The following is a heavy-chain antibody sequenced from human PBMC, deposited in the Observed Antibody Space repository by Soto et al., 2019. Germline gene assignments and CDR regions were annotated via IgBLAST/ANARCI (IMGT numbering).Heavy chain of an antibody. CDR1: GGSVSSDTHY. J-gene: IGHJ6*02. CDR3: ARFVRSCSGTTCYTRADV. D-gene: IGHD2-2*02. V-gene: IGHV4-61*01. Sequence: QVQLQESGPRLVKPSETVSLTCTVSGGSVSSDTHYWSWIRLPPGKRLEWIGFIYSSGRPNYNPSLKSRVTMSVDTSKNQFSLKLRSVIVADTAVYHCARFVRSCSGTTCYTRADVWGQGTTVSVSS. CDR2: IYSSGRP.